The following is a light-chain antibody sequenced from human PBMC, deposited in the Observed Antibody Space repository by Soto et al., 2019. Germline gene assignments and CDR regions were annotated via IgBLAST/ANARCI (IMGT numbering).Light chain of an antibody. CDR1: QSVSSY. CDR2: DAS. V-gene: IGKV3-11*01. Sequence: VLTQSPATLSMSPGERATLSCRASQSVSSYLAWYQQKPGQAPRLLIYDASNRATGIPARFSGSGSGTDFTLTISSLEPEDFAVYYCQHPRWTFGQGTKVDIK. CDR3: QHPRWT. J-gene: IGKJ1*01.